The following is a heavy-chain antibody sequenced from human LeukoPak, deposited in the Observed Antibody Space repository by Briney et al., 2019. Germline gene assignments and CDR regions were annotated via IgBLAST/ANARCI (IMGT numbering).Heavy chain of an antibody. D-gene: IGHD4-17*01. J-gene: IGHJ6*02. V-gene: IGHV1-18*04. CDR1: GYTFTSYG. CDR2: ISAYNGNT. CDR3: ARDRGATVTSGYHYGMDV. Sequence: ASVKVSCKASGYTFTSYGISWMRQAPGQGLEWMGWISAYNGNTNYAQKLQGRVTMTTDTSTSTAYMELRSLRSDDTAVYYCARDRGATVTSGYHYGMDVWGQGTTVTVSS.